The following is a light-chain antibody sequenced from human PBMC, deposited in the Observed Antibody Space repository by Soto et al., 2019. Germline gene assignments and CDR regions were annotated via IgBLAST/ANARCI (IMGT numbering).Light chain of an antibody. CDR1: PSNIRAGYD. Sequence: QSVLSQPPSVSWAPRQRVTTSCTGSPSNIRAGYDAHWFQQVPGTAPKLLIYGSTKRPSGVPDRFSGPKSGTSASLAITGLQAEDEADYYCQSYDSSLGGNYVFGTGTKV. CDR2: GST. V-gene: IGLV1-40*01. CDR3: QSYDSSLGGNYV. J-gene: IGLJ1*01.